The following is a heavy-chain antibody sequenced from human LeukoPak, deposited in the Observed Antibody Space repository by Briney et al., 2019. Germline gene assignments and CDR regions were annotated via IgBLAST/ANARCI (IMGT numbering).Heavy chain of an antibody. Sequence: SETLSLTCTVSGDSISSYYWSWIRQPPGKGLEWIGYIYYSGSTNYNPSLKSRVTISVDTSKNQFSLKLSSVTAADTAVYYCARLIEGSSSWYYFDYWGQGTLVTVSS. CDR1: GDSISSYY. V-gene: IGHV4-59*08. J-gene: IGHJ4*02. D-gene: IGHD6-13*01. CDR3: ARLIEGSSSWYYFDY. CDR2: IYYSGST.